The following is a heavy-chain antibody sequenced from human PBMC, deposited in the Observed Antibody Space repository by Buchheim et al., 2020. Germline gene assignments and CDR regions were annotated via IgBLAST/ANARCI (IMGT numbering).Heavy chain of an antibody. D-gene: IGHD3-10*01. J-gene: IGHJ5*02. CDR3: ASTVRWFDP. V-gene: IGHV4-39*01. CDR1: GVPIRSGGYY. Sequence: QVLLQESGPGLVKPSQTLSLTCSVSGVPIRSGGYYWSWIRQPPGKGLEWIGCFYYSWSTYYNPFLKRRVNISVDTSKNQFPLKLSSVTAADTAVYYCASTVRWFDPWGQGTL. CDR2: FYYSWST.